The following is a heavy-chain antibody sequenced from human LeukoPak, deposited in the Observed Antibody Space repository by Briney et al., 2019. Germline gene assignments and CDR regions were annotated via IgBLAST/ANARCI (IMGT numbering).Heavy chain of an antibody. Sequence: GGSLRLSCAASGFSFSTYWMHWVRQAPGEGLVWVSRINGDGSTTNYADSVKGRFTISRHNAKNMLYLQMNSLRAEDTAVYYCTRRVDATRWYDPWGQGTLVTVSS. CDR3: TRRVDATRWYDP. CDR1: GFSFSTYW. J-gene: IGHJ5*02. D-gene: IGHD2-15*01. V-gene: IGHV3-74*01. CDR2: INGDGSTT.